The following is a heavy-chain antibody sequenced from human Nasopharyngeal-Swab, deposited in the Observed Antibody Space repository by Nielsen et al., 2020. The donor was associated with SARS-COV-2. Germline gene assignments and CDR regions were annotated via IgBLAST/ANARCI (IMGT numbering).Heavy chain of an antibody. CDR2: ISYSGST. Sequence: SETLSLTCTVSSGSISGYSWSLIRQPPGKGLEWIGYISYSGSTNYNPSLKSRVTLSIDTSKNQFSLKLSSMTAADTAVYYCARISNSGYDPFDYWGQGTLVTVSS. CDR3: ARISNSGYDPFDY. J-gene: IGHJ4*02. CDR1: SGSISGYS. D-gene: IGHD5-12*01. V-gene: IGHV4-59*01.